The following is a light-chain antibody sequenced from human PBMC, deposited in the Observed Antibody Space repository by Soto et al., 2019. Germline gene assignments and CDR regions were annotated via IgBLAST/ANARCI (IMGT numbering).Light chain of an antibody. CDR2: YDS. J-gene: IGLJ2*01. V-gene: IGLV3-21*04. Sequence: SYELTQPPSVSVAPGKTARITCGGNNIGSKSVHWYQQKPGQAPVLVIYYDSDRPSGIPERFSGSNSGNTANLTISRVEAGDESDYYCQVWDSISDHLVVFGGGTKLTVL. CDR1: NIGSKS. CDR3: QVWDSISDHLVV.